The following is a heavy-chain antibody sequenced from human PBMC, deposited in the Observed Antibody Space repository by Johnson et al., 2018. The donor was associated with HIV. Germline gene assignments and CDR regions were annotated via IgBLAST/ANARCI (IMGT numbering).Heavy chain of an antibody. V-gene: IGHV3-20*04. D-gene: IGHD4-17*01. Sequence: VQLVESGGGVVRPGGSLRLSCAASGFTFDDYGMSWVRQAPGKGLEWVSGINWSGGSTGYAGSVKGRFTISRNNAMNSLYLQMNSMRAEHTALYYCARANSYGDYRAKAFDIWGQGTMVTVSS. CDR2: INWSGGST. CDR1: GFTFDDYG. J-gene: IGHJ3*02. CDR3: ARANSYGDYRAKAFDI.